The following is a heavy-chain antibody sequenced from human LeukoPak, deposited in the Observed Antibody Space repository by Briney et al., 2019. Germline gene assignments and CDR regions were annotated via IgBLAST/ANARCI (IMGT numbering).Heavy chain of an antibody. Sequence: SETLSLTCTVSGGSISSYYWSWIRQPPGKGLEWIGCIYYSGSTKYNPSLKSRVTISVDTSKNQFSLKLSSVTAADTAVYYCARLFPLMVRGVSDAFDIWGQGTMVTVSS. CDR3: ARLFPLMVRGVSDAFDI. CDR1: GGSISSYY. V-gene: IGHV4-59*08. CDR2: IYYSGST. D-gene: IGHD3-10*01. J-gene: IGHJ3*02.